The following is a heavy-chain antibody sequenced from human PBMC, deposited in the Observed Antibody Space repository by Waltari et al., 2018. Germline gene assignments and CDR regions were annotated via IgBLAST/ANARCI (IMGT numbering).Heavy chain of an antibody. CDR1: DFTFHSHC. CDR2: IKQDGSEK. D-gene: IGHD2-8*02. J-gene: IGHJ4*02. CDR3: ARGLVGDY. Sequence: EVQLVESGGGLVQPGGPLRLSCADSDFTFHSHCMSWVRQAPGKGLEWVANIKQDGSEKYYVDSVKCRFTISRDNAKNSLYLQMNSLRAEDTAVYYCARGLVGDYWGQGTLVTVSS. V-gene: IGHV3-7*01.